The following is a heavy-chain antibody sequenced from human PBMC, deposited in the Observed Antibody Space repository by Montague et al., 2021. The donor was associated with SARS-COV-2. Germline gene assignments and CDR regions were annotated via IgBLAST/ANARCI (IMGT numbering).Heavy chain of an antibody. D-gene: IGHD3-16*02. J-gene: IGHJ5*02. CDR1: GGSFSGYY. V-gene: IGHV4-34*01. Sequence: SETLSLTCTVSGGSFSGYYWSWICQPPGTGLEWIGEINHCGSSNYNPSLNSRVTISIDTSKNQFPLTLSSVTAADAAVYDCARGYDYVWGCYHYLHGFDPWGQGTLVTVSS. CDR3: ARGYDYVWGCYHYLHGFDP. CDR2: INHCGSS.